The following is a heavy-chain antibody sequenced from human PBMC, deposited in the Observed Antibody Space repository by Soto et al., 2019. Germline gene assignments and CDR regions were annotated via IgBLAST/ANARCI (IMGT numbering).Heavy chain of an antibody. Sequence: GSLRLSCAASGFTFSSYWMSWVRQAPGKGLEWVANIKQDGSEKYYVDSVKGRFTISRDNAKNSLYLQMNSLRAEDTAVYYCARENYDILTGYYLGAFDIWGQGTMVTVSS. CDR3: ARENYDILTGYYLGAFDI. CDR2: IKQDGSEK. J-gene: IGHJ3*02. CDR1: GFTFSSYW. D-gene: IGHD3-9*01. V-gene: IGHV3-7*01.